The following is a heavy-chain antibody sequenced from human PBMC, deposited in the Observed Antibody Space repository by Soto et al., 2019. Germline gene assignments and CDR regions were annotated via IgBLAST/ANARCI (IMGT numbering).Heavy chain of an antibody. V-gene: IGHV3-21*01. Sequence: PGGSLRLSCDTSGFTWSNYAMNWVRQAPGKGLEWVSSISSSSSYIYYADSVKGRFTISRDNAKNSLYLQMNSLRAEDTAVYYCAREETQLEYGMDVWGQGTTVTVSS. CDR1: GFTWSNYA. D-gene: IGHD6-13*01. CDR3: AREETQLEYGMDV. CDR2: ISSSSSYI. J-gene: IGHJ6*02.